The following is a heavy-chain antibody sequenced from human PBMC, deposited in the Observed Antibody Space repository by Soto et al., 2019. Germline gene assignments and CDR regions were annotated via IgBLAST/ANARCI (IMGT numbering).Heavy chain of an antibody. Sequence: QVQLQESGPGLVKPSQTLSLTCTVSGGSISDGAYYWSWIRQPPGKGLEWIGHIYNSGNTYNNPSLRRRLTISGDTSKNQFSLNLNSVTAADTAVYYCASGLSGDKVDQWGQGTLVTVSS. CDR3: ASGLSGDKVDQ. D-gene: IGHD2-21*01. CDR2: IYNSGNT. V-gene: IGHV4-30-4*01. CDR1: GGSISDGAYY. J-gene: IGHJ4*02.